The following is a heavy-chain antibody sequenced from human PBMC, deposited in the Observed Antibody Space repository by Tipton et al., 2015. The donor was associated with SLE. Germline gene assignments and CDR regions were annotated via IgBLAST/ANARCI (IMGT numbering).Heavy chain of an antibody. CDR3: ARVDGAYDQYYLDY. J-gene: IGHJ4*02. V-gene: IGHV4-39*07. D-gene: IGHD4-17*01. CDR2: IYYSGSP. Sequence: LRLSCSVSGGSITNSNYFWGWIRQPPGKGLEWIGNIYYSGSPYYNPSLKSRVTISVDTSKNHFSLNLTSVTAADTAVYYCARVDGAYDQYYLDYWGQGTLVTVSS. CDR1: GGSITNSNYF.